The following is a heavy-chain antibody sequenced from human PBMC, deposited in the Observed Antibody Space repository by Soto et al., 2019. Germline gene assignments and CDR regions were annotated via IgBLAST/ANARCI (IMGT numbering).Heavy chain of an antibody. Sequence: GGSLRLSCAASGFTFRSFTMNWVRQAPGKGLEWVSTISGNSAYIYYTDALRGRFTISRDNAKNSLHLQMNSLRAEDTAVYYCTRDASRDSSARGWFDPWGPGTLVTVSS. CDR3: TRDASRDSSARGWFDP. CDR1: GFTFRSFT. J-gene: IGHJ5*02. D-gene: IGHD6-13*01. CDR2: ISGNSAYI. V-gene: IGHV3-21*01.